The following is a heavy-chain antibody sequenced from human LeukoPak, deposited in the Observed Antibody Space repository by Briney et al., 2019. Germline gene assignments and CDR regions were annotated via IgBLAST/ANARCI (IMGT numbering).Heavy chain of an antibody. CDR3: SRGGANDL. D-gene: IGHD3-16*01. V-gene: IGHV4-59*10. J-gene: IGHJ5*02. Sequence: PGGSLRLSCAASGFTFSSYAMSWVRQAPGKGLEWIGRIFTSGSTTYNPSLKSRVTMSLDTSKNQFFLKLSSVTAADTAAYFCSRGGANDLWGQGTLVTVSS. CDR2: IFTSGST. CDR1: GFTFSSYA.